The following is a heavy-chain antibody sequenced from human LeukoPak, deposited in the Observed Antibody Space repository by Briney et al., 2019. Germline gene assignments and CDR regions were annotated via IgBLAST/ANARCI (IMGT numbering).Heavy chain of an antibody. CDR2: INHSGST. J-gene: IGHJ5*02. CDR1: GGSFSGYY. V-gene: IGHV4-34*01. CDR3: ANRGRAAGVRWFDP. D-gene: IGHD6-13*01. Sequence: SETLSHTCAVYGGSFSGYYWSWIRQPPGKGLEWIGEINHSGSTNYNPSLKSRVTISVDTSKNQFSLKLSSVTAADTAVYYCANRGRAAGVRWFDPWGQGTLVTVSS.